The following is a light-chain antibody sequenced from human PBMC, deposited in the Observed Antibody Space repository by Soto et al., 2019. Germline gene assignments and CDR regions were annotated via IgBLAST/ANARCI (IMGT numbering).Light chain of an antibody. V-gene: IGKV1-27*01. CDR3: QKYNSAPRT. Sequence: DIQMTQSPSSLXAXXGXXXXXXXXASQGISNYLAWYQQKPGKVPKLLIYAASTLQSGVPSRFSGSGSGTDFTLTISSLQPEDVATYYCQKYNSAPRTFGQGTKVDNK. J-gene: IGKJ1*01. CDR1: QGISNY. CDR2: AAS.